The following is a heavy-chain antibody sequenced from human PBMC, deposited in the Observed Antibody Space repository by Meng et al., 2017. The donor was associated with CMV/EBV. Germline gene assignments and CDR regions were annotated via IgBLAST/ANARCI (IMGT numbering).Heavy chain of an antibody. V-gene: IGHV4-31*03. Sequence: SETLSLTCTVPGGSISSGGYYWSWIRQHPGKGLEWIGYIYYSGSTYYNPSLKSRVTISVDTSKNQFSLKLSSVTAADTAVYYCARAMVRGVIRPGFDPWGQGTLVTVSS. D-gene: IGHD3-10*01. CDR1: GGSISSGGYY. J-gene: IGHJ5*02. CDR2: IYYSGST. CDR3: ARAMVRGVIRPGFDP.